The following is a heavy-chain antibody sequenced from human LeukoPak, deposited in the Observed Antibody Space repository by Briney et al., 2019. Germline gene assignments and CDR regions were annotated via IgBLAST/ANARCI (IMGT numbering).Heavy chain of an antibody. V-gene: IGHV4-59*03. CDR3: AGGPSRYFDWFSFDY. D-gene: IGHD3-9*01. Sequence: PSETLSLTCTVSGGSISSYYWSWIRQPPGKGLECIGYIHDRGRTNYSPSLKSRVTISVDTSNNQFSLKLISVTAADTAVYYCAGGPSRYFDWFSFDYWGQGTLVTVSS. CDR2: IHDRGRT. J-gene: IGHJ4*02. CDR1: GGSISSYY.